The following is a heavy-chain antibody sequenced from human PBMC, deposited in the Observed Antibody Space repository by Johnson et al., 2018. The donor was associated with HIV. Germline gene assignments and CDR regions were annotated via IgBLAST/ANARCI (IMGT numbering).Heavy chain of an antibody. CDR2: ISYDGNNK. CDR3: AKERRAPRAFDI. Sequence: QVQLVESGGGVVQPGRSLRLSCAASGFTFSSYGMHWVRQAPGKGLEWVAVISYDGNNKYYVDSVKGRFTIYRDNSKNTLYLQMNSLRPEDTAVYYCAKERRAPRAFDIWGQGTMVTVSS. CDR1: GFTFSSYG. V-gene: IGHV3-30*18. J-gene: IGHJ3*02.